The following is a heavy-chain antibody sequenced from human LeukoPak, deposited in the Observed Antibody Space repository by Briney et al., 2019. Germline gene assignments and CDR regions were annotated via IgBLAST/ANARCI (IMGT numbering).Heavy chain of an antibody. CDR3: ARDQSVRSWYFDY. CDR1: GGSISSYY. Sequence: PSETLSLTCTVSGGSISSYYWSWIRQPAGRGLEWIGRIQTSGSTNYNPSLKSRVTMSIDTSRNQFSLKLSSVTAADTAVYYCARDQSVRSWYFDYWGQGTLVTVSS. D-gene: IGHD6-13*01. V-gene: IGHV4-4*07. J-gene: IGHJ4*02. CDR2: IQTSGST.